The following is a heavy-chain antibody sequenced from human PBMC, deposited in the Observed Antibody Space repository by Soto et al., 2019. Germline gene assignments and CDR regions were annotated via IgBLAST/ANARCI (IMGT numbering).Heavy chain of an antibody. CDR3: ARGGGIVAETAPYDL. V-gene: IGHV1-46*03. J-gene: IGHJ5*02. Sequence: ASVKVSCKASGYTFSSYYMNWVRQAPGQGLEWLGIINPSGGYTTYAQRFLGRVTMTSDTSTSTVHMELGSLTSEDTAVYYCARGGGIVAETAPYDLWGQGTLVTVSS. CDR2: INPSGGYT. CDR1: GYTFSSYY. D-gene: IGHD2-21*02.